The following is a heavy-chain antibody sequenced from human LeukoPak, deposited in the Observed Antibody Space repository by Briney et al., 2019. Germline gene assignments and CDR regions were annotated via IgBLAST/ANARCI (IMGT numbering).Heavy chain of an antibody. D-gene: IGHD6-13*01. CDR3: ARGQGAAAGAEIDY. CDR2: INHSGST. V-gene: IGHV4-34*01. J-gene: IGHJ4*02. CDR1: GWSFSGYY. Sequence: PSQTLSLTCAVYGWSFSGYYWSWIRQPPGKGREWIGEINHSGSTNYNPSLKSRVTISVDTSKNQFSLNMNSVTAADTAVFYCARGQGAAAGAEIDYWGQGTLVTVSS.